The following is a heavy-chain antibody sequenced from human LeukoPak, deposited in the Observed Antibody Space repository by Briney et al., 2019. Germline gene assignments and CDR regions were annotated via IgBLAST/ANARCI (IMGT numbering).Heavy chain of an antibody. CDR3: ARDRYGDYSYDY. V-gene: IGHV3-53*01. D-gene: IGHD4-17*01. Sequence: GGSLRLSCVASGFPFSSYWMTWVRQAPGKGLEWVSVIYSGGSTYYADSVKGRFTISRDNSKNTLYLQMNSLRAEDTAVYYCARDRYGDYSYDYWGQGTLVTVSS. CDR1: GFPFSSYW. J-gene: IGHJ4*02. CDR2: IYSGGST.